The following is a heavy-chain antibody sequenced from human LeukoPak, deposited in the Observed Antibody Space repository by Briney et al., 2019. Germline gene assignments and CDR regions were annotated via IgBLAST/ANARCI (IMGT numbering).Heavy chain of an antibody. J-gene: IGHJ5*02. CDR1: GYTLTELS. CDR2: FDPEDGET. CDR3: ATSYSSGTSYDFWSGFNNWFDP. Sequence: ASVTVSCKVSGYTLTELSMHWVRQAPGKGLEWMGGFDPEDGETIYAQKFQGRVTMTEDTSTDTAYMELSSLRSEDTAVYYCATSYSSGTSYDFWSGFNNWFDPWGQGTLVTVSS. D-gene: IGHD3-3*01. V-gene: IGHV1-24*01.